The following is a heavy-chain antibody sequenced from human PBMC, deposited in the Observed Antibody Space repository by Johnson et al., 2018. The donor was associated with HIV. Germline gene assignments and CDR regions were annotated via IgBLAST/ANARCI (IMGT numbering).Heavy chain of an antibody. Sequence: VQLVESGGGLVQPGGSLRLSCEVSGFTFSNFAMSWVRQAPGKGLEWVSVISGSGDRTSYADFAKGRFTISRDNSKKTLSLQMNSLRPEDTAVYYCAKSSSATYYGDAFDMWGQGTMVTVSS. V-gene: IGHV3-23*04. D-gene: IGHD3-10*01. CDR1: GFTFSNFA. CDR3: AKSSSATYYGDAFDM. CDR2: ISGSGDRT. J-gene: IGHJ3*02.